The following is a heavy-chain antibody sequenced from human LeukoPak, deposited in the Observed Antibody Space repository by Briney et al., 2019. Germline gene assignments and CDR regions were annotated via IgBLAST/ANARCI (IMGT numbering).Heavy chain of an antibody. V-gene: IGHV3-33*06. CDR3: AKDLEGYSNYYFDY. Sequence: PGGSLRLSCAASGFTFSSYGMHWVRQAPGKGLEWVAVIWYDGSNKYYADSVKGRFTISRDNSKNTLYLQMNSLRAEDTAVYYCAKDLEGYSNYYFDYWGQGTLVTVSS. CDR1: GFTFSSYG. J-gene: IGHJ4*02. CDR2: IWYDGSNK. D-gene: IGHD4-11*01.